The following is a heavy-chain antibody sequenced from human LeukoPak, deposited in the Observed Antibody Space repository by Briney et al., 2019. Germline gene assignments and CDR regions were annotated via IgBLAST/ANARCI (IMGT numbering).Heavy chain of an antibody. J-gene: IGHJ5*02. V-gene: IGHV1-3*01. CDR1: GYTFTSYA. Sequence: ASVTVSCKASGYTFTSYAMHWVRQAPGQRLEWMGWINAGNGNTKYSQKFQGRVTITRDTSASTAYMELSSLRSEDTAVYYCARDRMVRGVRPGWFDPWGQGTLVTVSS. CDR2: INAGNGNT. CDR3: ARDRMVRGVRPGWFDP. D-gene: IGHD3-10*01.